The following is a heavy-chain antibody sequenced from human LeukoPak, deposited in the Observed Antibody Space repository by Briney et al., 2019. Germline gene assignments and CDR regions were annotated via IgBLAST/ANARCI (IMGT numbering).Heavy chain of an antibody. J-gene: IGHJ4*02. CDR1: GFTLSSYG. Sequence: QTGGSLRLSCAASGFTLSSYGMHWVRQAPGKGLEWVAFIRYDGSNKYYADSVKGRFTISRDNSKNTLYLQMNSLRAEDTAVYYCAKGYYYYLDYWGQGTLVTVSS. CDR3: AKGYYYYLDY. D-gene: IGHD3-10*01. V-gene: IGHV3-30*02. CDR2: IRYDGSNK.